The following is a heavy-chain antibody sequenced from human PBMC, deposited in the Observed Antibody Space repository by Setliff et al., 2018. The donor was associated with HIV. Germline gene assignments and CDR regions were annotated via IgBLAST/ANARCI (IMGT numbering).Heavy chain of an antibody. Sequence: GSLRLSCAASGFSFKSAWMSWVRQAPGKGLEWVGHIKAKVVGATTDYSAPVRDRFTISRDNAKNSLYLQMNRLRPEDTAVYYCGGGGDYSSYYMDVWGKGTTVTVSS. J-gene: IGHJ6*03. CDR1: GFSFKSAW. V-gene: IGHV3-15*01. D-gene: IGHD3-16*01. CDR2: IKAKVVGATT. CDR3: GGGGDYSSYYMDV.